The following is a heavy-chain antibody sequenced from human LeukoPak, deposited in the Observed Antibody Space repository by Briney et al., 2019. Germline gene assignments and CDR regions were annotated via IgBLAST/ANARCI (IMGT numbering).Heavy chain of an antibody. Sequence: SGGSLRLSCAASGFTVSTSYMNWVGQAPGKGLECVSVLSSGGTTYYADSVKGRFTISRDNSKNTLYLQMDSLRAEDTAVYYCARDLVPEFWGQGTMVTVSS. CDR2: LSSGGTT. V-gene: IGHV3-53*01. J-gene: IGHJ3*01. D-gene: IGHD1-14*01. CDR1: GFTVSTSY. CDR3: ARDLVPEF.